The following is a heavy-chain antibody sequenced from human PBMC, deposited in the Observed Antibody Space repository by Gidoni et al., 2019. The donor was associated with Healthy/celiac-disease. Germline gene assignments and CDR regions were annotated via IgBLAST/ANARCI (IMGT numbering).Heavy chain of an antibody. CDR2: INHSGST. Sequence: QVQLQQWGAGLLKPAETLSLTCAVYGGSFSGYYWSWIRQPPGKGLEWIGEINHSGSTNYNPSLTSRVTISVDTSKNQFSLKLSSVTAADTAVYYCARPSLYGSGSPFDYWGQGTLVTVSS. CDR1: GGSFSGYY. J-gene: IGHJ4*02. D-gene: IGHD3-10*01. V-gene: IGHV4-34*01. CDR3: ARPSLYGSGSPFDY.